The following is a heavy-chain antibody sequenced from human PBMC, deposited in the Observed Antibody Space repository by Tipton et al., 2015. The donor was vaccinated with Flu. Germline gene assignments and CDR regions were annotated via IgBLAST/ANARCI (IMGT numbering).Heavy chain of an antibody. V-gene: IGHV3-74*01. CDR2: ISADGSII. D-gene: IGHD3-10*01. J-gene: IGHJ4*02. CDR1: GFSFNNYW. CDR3: AKGVWGFDS. Sequence: SLRLSCETSGFSFNNYWMHWVRQAPGKGLVWVSRISADGSIISHADSVKGRVTISRDNAKNTVYLQMKSLRTEDTAVYFCAKGVWGFDSWGRGILVTVSS.